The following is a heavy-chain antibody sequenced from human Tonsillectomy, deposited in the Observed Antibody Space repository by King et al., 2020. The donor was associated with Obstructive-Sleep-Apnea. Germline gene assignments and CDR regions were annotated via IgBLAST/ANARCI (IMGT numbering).Heavy chain of an antibody. Sequence: VQLVESGGGLVQPGRSLRLSCAVSGFTFDDYAMHWVRQAPGEGLEWVSGISWNSGTIGYVDRVKGRFTISRDNAKNSLYLQMNSLRAEDTALYYCVKGDYGSGQSGGDVWGQGTTVTVSS. J-gene: IGHJ6*02. D-gene: IGHD3-10*01. V-gene: IGHV3-9*01. CDR3: VKGDYGSGQSGGDV. CDR1: GFTFDDYA. CDR2: ISWNSGTI.